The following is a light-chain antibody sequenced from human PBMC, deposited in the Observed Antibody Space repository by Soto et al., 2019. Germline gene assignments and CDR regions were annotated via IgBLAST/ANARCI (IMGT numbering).Light chain of an antibody. J-gene: IGKJ1*01. CDR1: ESISSW. V-gene: IGKV1-5*01. CDR3: QHYNSYSEA. CDR2: DAS. Sequence: DIQMTQSPSTLSSSVGDRVTITCRASESISSWLAWYQQRRGKAPKLLIYDASSLESGVPSRFSGSGSGTEFTLTISSLQPDDFETYDCQHYNSYSEAFGQGTQVDI.